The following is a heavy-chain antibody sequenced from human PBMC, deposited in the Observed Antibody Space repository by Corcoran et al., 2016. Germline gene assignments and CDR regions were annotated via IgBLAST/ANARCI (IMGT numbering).Heavy chain of an antibody. CDR3: ARDVSYSSSFNYYYGMDV. J-gene: IGHJ6*02. Sequence: EVQLVESGGGLVKPGGSLRLSCAASGFTFSSYSMNWVRQAPGKGLEWVSSISSSSSSYIYYADSVKGRFTISRDNAKNSLYLQMNSLRAEDTAVYYCARDVSYSSSFNYYYGMDVWGQGTTVTVSS. CDR1: GFTFSSYS. D-gene: IGHD6-13*01. CDR2: ISSSSSSYI. V-gene: IGHV3-21*01.